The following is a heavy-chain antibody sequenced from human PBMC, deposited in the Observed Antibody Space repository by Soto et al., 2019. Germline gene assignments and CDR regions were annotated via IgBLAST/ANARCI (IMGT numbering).Heavy chain of an antibody. CDR2: IIPIFGTA. D-gene: IGHD3-10*01. Sequence: QVQLVQSGAEVKKPGSSVKVSCKASGGTFSSYAISWVRQAPGQGLEWMGGIIPIFGTANYAQKFQGRVTITADESTSTAYMELSSLRSEDTAVYYCARENGDYYGSGSSRFDPWGQGTLVTVSS. V-gene: IGHV1-69*12. CDR1: GGTFSSYA. CDR3: ARENGDYYGSGSSRFDP. J-gene: IGHJ5*02.